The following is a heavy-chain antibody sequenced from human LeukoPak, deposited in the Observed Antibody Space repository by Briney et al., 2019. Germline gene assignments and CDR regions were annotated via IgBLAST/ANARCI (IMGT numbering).Heavy chain of an antibody. CDR2: ISYDASNK. V-gene: IGHV3-30*18. CDR1: GFTFSVYG. J-gene: IGHJ6*02. D-gene: IGHD2-2*02. Sequence: PGRSLRLFCAASGFTFSVYGMHWVRQAPGKGLEWVAVISYDASNKYYADSVKGRFTSSRDNSKNTLHLQMSSLRHEDTAVYYCAKEIPYYYYGLDVWGQGTTVTVSS. CDR3: AKEIPYYYYGLDV.